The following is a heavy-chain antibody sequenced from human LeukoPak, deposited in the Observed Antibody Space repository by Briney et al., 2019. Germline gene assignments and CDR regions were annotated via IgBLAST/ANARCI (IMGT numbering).Heavy chain of an antibody. D-gene: IGHD3-3*01. Sequence: ASVKVSCKASGYTFTSYGISWVRQAPGQGLEWMGWISAYNGNTNYAQKLQGRVTMTTDTFTSTAYMELRSLRSDDTAVYYCARDPKEWPKGPNWFDPWGQGTLVTVSS. J-gene: IGHJ5*02. CDR2: ISAYNGNT. CDR3: ARDPKEWPKGPNWFDP. CDR1: GYTFTSYG. V-gene: IGHV1-18*01.